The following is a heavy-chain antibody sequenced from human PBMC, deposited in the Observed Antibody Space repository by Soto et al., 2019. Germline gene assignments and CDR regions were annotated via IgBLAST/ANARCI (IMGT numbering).Heavy chain of an antibody. D-gene: IGHD5-12*01. CDR2: IYYSGST. J-gene: IGHJ6*02. CDR1: GDSISSGGYY. CDR3: ARDRRGYSGYGMDV. V-gene: IGHV4-31*03. Sequence: SETLSLTCTVSGDSISSGGYYWSWIRQHPGKGLEWIGYIYYSGSTYYNSSLKSRVTISVDTSKNQFSLKLSSVTAADTAVYYCARDRRGYSGYGMDVWGQGTTVTV.